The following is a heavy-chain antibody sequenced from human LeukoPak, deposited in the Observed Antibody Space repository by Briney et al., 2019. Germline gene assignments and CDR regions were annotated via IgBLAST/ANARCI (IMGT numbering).Heavy chain of an antibody. Sequence: SETLSLTCTVSGGSISSSRYYWGWVRQPPGKGLEWIGSIYYSGSTYYNPSLKSRVTISVHTSKHQFSLKLSSVTAADTAVYYCARLGEPRNGAMFDYWGQGTLVTVSS. J-gene: IGHJ4*02. D-gene: IGHD2-8*01. CDR2: IYYSGST. V-gene: IGHV4-39*01. CDR3: ARLGEPRNGAMFDY. CDR1: GGSISSSRYY.